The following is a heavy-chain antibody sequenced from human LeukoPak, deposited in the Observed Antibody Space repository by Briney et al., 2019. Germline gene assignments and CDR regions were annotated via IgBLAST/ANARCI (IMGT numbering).Heavy chain of an antibody. J-gene: IGHJ4*02. Sequence: GGSLRLSCAASGFNFNNYIMSWVRQAPGKGLEWVSVLFVGGASTLYADSVKGRFTISGDTSKNTLYLQMNGLRAEDTAVYFCAKECDYSPGHKFDLWGQGTLVTVSS. V-gene: IGHV3-23*01. D-gene: IGHD4-11*01. CDR3: AKECDYSPGHKFDL. CDR1: GFNFNNYI. CDR2: LFVGGAST.